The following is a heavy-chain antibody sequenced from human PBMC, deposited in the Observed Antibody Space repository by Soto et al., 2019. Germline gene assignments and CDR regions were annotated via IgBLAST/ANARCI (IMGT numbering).Heavy chain of an antibody. J-gene: IGHJ5*02. D-gene: IGHD3-16*01. CDR1: GGSISSYY. CDR2: IYYSGST. V-gene: IGHV4-59*08. Sequence: SETLSLTCTVSGGSISSYYWSWIRQPPGKGLEWIGYIYYSGSTNYNPSLKSRVTISVDTSKNQFSLKLSSVTAADTAVYYCARLLGLGAYNWFDPWGQGTLVTVSS. CDR3: ARLLGLGAYNWFDP.